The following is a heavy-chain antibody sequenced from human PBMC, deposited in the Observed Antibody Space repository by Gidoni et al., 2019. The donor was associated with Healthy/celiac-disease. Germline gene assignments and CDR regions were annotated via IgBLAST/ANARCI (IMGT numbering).Heavy chain of an antibody. J-gene: IGHJ6*02. D-gene: IGHD1-26*01. CDR3: ARDDYGGSYLAYYYYGMDV. V-gene: IGHV1-69*01. Sequence: QVQLVQSGAEVKKPGSSVKVSCKASGGTFSSYAISWVRQAPGQGLEWMGGIIPIFGTANYAQKFQGRVTITADESTSTAYMELSSLRSEDTAVYYCARDDYGGSYLAYYYYGMDVWGQGTTVTVSS. CDR1: GGTFSSYA. CDR2: IIPIFGTA.